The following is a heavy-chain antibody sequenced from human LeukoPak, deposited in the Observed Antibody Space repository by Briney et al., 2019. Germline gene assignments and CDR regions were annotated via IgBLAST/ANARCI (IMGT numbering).Heavy chain of an antibody. J-gene: IGHJ4*02. V-gene: IGHV1-2*02. CDR2: INPNSGGT. CDR1: GYTFTGYY. D-gene: IGHD6-19*01. Sequence: ASVKVSCKASGYTFTGYYMHWVRQAPGQGLEWMGWINPNSGGTNYAQKFQGRVTMTRDTSISTAYMELSRLRSDDTAVYYCAREFEQWLVPTSETLNYWGQGTLVTVSS. CDR3: AREFEQWLVPTSETLNY.